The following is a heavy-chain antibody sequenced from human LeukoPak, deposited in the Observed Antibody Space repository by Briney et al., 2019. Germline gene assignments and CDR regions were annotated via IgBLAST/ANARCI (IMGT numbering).Heavy chain of an antibody. CDR1: GFTFSSYA. Sequence: GGSLRLSCAASGFTFSSYAMSWVRQAPGKGLEWVAVISYDGSNKYYADSVKGRFTISRDNSKNTLYLQMNSLRAEDTAVYYCAKDKDSGSYSPADYWGQGTLVTVSS. CDR2: ISYDGSNK. V-gene: IGHV3-30*18. D-gene: IGHD1-26*01. J-gene: IGHJ4*02. CDR3: AKDKDSGSYSPADY.